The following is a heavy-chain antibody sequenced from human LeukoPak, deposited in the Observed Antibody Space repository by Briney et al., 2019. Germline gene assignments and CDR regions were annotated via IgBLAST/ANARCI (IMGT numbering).Heavy chain of an antibody. J-gene: IGHJ6*02. CDR2: IYYSGST. CDR1: GDSISSCY. Sequence: PSETLSLTCTVSGDSISSCYWSWIRQPPGKGLEGSGCIYYSGSTNYNPSPKSRVTISVDTSKNQSSLKLSSVTAADTAVYYCARDQYLHGMAVWGQGTTVTVSS. D-gene: IGHD4-11*01. CDR3: ARDQYLHGMAV. V-gene: IGHV4-59*01.